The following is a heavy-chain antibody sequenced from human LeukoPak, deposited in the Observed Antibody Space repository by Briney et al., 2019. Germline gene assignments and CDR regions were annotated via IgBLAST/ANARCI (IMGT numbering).Heavy chain of an antibody. CDR3: TISGSHIDY. D-gene: IGHD1-26*01. V-gene: IGHV3-15*01. J-gene: IGHJ4*02. CDR1: GFTFSSYE. Sequence: GGSLRLSCAASGFTFSSYEMNWVRQAPGKGLEWVGRIKSETDGGTTAYGSPVKGRFTISRDDSKKTLFLQINTLKTEDTAIYYCTISGSHIDYWGQGTLVTVSS. CDR2: IKSETDGGTT.